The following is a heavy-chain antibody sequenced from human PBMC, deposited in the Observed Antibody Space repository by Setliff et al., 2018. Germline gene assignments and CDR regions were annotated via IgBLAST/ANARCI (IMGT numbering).Heavy chain of an antibody. CDR1: GGSISSMSYF. D-gene: IGHD3-16*01. CDR3: ARDRTAYTYGLDV. Sequence: SETLSLTCTVSGGSISSMSYFWSWIRQPPGKGLEWIGYIYHNGNTNFNPSLRSRVNMSVDTSNNQFVLNLKAVTAADTAVYYCARDRTAYTYGLDVWGQGTTVTVSS. J-gene: IGHJ6*02. V-gene: IGHV4-61*01. CDR2: IYHNGNT.